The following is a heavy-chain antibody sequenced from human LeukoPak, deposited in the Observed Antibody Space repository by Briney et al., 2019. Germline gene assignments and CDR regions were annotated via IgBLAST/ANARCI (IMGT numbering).Heavy chain of an antibody. Sequence: SETLSLTCTVSGGSISSSSYYWSWIRQPAGKGLEWIGRIYTSGSTNYSPSLRSRVTISVDTSKNEFSLKLSSVTAADTAVYYCASSGGFSVPYYYDSSGYLYDYWGQGTLVTVSS. D-gene: IGHD3-22*01. CDR2: IYTSGST. CDR1: GGSISSSSYY. CDR3: ASSGGFSVPYYYDSSGYLYDY. V-gene: IGHV4-61*02. J-gene: IGHJ4*02.